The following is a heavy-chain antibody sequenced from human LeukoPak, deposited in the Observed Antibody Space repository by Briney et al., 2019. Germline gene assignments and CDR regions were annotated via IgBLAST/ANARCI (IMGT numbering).Heavy chain of an antibody. Sequence: PGRSLRLSCAASGFTFSSYAMHWVRQAPGKGLEWVAVISYDGSNKYYADSVKGRFTISRDNSKNTLYLQMNSLRAEDTAVYYCARDGIAGAPTYYFDYWGQGTLVTVSS. CDR2: ISYDGSNK. V-gene: IGHV3-30-3*01. CDR1: GFTFSSYA. J-gene: IGHJ4*02. D-gene: IGHD6-19*01. CDR3: ARDGIAGAPTYYFDY.